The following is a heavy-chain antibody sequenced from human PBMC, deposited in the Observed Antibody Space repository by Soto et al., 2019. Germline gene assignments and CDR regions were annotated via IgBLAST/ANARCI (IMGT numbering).Heavy chain of an antibody. D-gene: IGHD3-22*01. V-gene: IGHV4-30-2*01. CDR3: ARGARVVNDY. CDR2: IYHSGST. J-gene: IGHJ4*02. Sequence: SDTLSLTCAVSGVSISSGGYSWIWIRQPPGKGLEWIGYIYHSGSTYYNPSLKSRVTISVDRSKNQFSLKLSSVTAADTAVYYCARGARVVNDYWGQGTLVTVSS. CDR1: GVSISSGGYS.